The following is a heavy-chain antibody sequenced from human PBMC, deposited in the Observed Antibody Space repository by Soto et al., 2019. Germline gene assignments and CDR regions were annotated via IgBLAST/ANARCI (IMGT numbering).Heavy chain of an antibody. CDR2: INPNGGSS. V-gene: IGHV1-46*01. J-gene: IGHJ4*02. CDR1: GYTFTTYY. D-gene: IGHD2-15*01. Sequence: QVQLVQSGAEVKRPGASVKVSCKASGYTFTTYYMHWVRQAPGQGLEWLGIINPNGGSSTYAQKFQGRVTMTRDTSTSSVYVELSSLRSEDTAVYYCARAEYCSGGTCFHGNCDYWGQGTLVTVSA. CDR3: ARAEYCSGGTCFHGNCDY.